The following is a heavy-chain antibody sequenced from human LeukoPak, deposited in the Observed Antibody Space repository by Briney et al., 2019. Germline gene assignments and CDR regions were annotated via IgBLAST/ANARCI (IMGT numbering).Heavy chain of an antibody. CDR1: GYTFTGYY. CDR2: INPNSGGT. Sequence: ASVKVSCKASGYTFTGYYMHWVRQAPGQGLEWMGWINPNSGGTNYAQKFQGRVTMTRDTSISTAYMELSRLRSDDTAVYYCARISTVTSNYYYYGMDVWGQGTLVTVSS. V-gene: IGHV1-2*02. J-gene: IGHJ6*02. D-gene: IGHD4-11*01. CDR3: ARISTVTSNYYYYGMDV.